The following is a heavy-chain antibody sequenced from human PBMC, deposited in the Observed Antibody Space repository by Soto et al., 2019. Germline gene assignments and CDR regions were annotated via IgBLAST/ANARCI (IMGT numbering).Heavy chain of an antibody. CDR1: GFTFKNCA. CDR2: ISGSGEST. CDR3: ATNPFTSSPSPNWFDP. Sequence: GGSLRLSCEASGFTFKNCAMSWLRQAPGKGLEWVSGISGSGESTYYADFVKGRFTISRDNSKNMLYLQMNNLRAEDAATYYCATNPFTSSPSPNWFDPWGQGLLATVSS. D-gene: IGHD2-2*01. V-gene: IGHV3-23*01. J-gene: IGHJ5*01.